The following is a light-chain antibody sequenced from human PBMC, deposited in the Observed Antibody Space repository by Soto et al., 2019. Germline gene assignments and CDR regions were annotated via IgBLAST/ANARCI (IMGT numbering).Light chain of an antibody. CDR2: GAS. J-gene: IGKJ1*01. V-gene: IGKV3-15*01. Sequence: EIVLTQSRSTLSLSPGERATLSCRVSQSVSSYLALYQQSPGQAPRLLIYGASTRATGIPARFSGSGSGTEFTLTINSLQSEDFAVYYCQQYNNWPMWTFGQATKVDNK. CDR3: QQYNNWPMWT. CDR1: QSVSSY.